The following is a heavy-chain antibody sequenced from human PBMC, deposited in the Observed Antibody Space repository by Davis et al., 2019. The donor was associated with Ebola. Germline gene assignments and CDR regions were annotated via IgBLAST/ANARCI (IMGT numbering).Heavy chain of an antibody. Sequence: GESLKISCAASGFTFSSYDMNWVRQAPGKGLEWVSYISRSGSTIYYADSVKGRFTISRDNAKNSLYLQMNSLRAEDTAVYYCARDAFPSFTIFGVAVKTYYYYGMDVWGQGTTVTVSS. CDR1: GFTFSSYD. V-gene: IGHV3-48*03. CDR3: ARDAFPSFTIFGVAVKTYYYYGMDV. CDR2: ISRSGSTI. D-gene: IGHD3-3*01. J-gene: IGHJ6*02.